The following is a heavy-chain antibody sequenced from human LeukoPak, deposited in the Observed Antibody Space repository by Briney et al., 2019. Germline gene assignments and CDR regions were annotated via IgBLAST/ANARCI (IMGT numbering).Heavy chain of an antibody. V-gene: IGHV3-23*01. CDR3: AKGQDSSSWSQFLTN. CDR1: GFTFSSYA. CDR2: ISGSGGST. D-gene: IGHD6-13*01. J-gene: IGHJ4*02. Sequence: GGSLRLSCAASGFTFSSYAMGWVRQAPGKGLEWVSAISGSGGSTYYADSVKGRFTISRDNSKNTLYLQMNSLRAEDTAVYYCAKGQDSSSWSQFLTNWGQGTLVTVSS.